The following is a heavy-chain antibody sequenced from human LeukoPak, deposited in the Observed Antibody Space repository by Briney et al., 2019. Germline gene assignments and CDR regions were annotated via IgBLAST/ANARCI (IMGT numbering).Heavy chain of an antibody. V-gene: IGHV4-4*07. D-gene: IGHD2-15*01. CDR2: IYTSGST. CDR3: ARAPGLGGYYYYGMDV. Sequence: SATLSLTCTVSGGSISSYYWSWIRPPAGKGLEWIGRIYTSGSTNYNPSLKSRVTMSVDTSKNQFSLKLSSVTAADTAVYYCARAPGLGGYYYYGMDVWGQGTTVTVSS. CDR1: GGSISSYY. J-gene: IGHJ6*02.